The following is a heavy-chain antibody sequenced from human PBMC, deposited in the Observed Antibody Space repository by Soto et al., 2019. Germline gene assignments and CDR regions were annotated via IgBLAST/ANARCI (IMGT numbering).Heavy chain of an antibody. J-gene: IGHJ4*02. Sequence: GASVKVSCKASGGTFSSYAISWVRQAPGQGLEWMGGIIPIFGTANYAQKFQGRVTITADKSTSTAYMELSSLRSEDTAVYYCARRSITIFGVVIIAQEYYFDYWGQGTLVTVS. D-gene: IGHD3-3*01. CDR1: GGTFSSYA. V-gene: IGHV1-69*06. CDR3: ARRSITIFGVVIIAQEYYFDY. CDR2: IIPIFGTA.